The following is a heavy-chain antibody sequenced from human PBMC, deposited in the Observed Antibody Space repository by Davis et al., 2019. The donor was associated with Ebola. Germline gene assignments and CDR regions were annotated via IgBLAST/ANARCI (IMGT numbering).Heavy chain of an antibody. J-gene: IGHJ4*02. CDR3: ATMGRVGGVLSIDY. D-gene: IGHD3-16*02. CDR1: GGSISSGDYY. CDR2: ISYSGRT. V-gene: IGHV4-30-4*01. Sequence: MPSETLSLTCTVSGGSISSGDYYWSWIRQPPGKGLEWIGYISYSGRTHYNPSLKSRLTISVDTSKNQFSLKLSSVTAADTAVYYCATMGRVGGVLSIDYWGQGTLVTVSS.